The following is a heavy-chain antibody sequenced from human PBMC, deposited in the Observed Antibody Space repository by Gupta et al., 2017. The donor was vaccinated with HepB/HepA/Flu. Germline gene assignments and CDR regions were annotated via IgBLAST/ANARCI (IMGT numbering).Heavy chain of an antibody. CDR2: NTDGSMT. Sequence: NTDGSMTNYAESVRGRFTISRDNAKNTLYLQMNSLRAEDTAVYYCTRLGVMGTSAAFDIWGQGTMVTVSS. CDR3: TRLGVMGTSAAFDI. J-gene: IGHJ3*02. D-gene: IGHD3-3*01. V-gene: IGHV3-74*01.